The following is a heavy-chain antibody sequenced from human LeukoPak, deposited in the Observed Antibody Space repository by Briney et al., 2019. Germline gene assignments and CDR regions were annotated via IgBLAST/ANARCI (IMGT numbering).Heavy chain of an antibody. CDR2: INSDGINT. V-gene: IGHV3-74*01. J-gene: IGHJ4*02. CDR1: GFTFSNYW. D-gene: IGHD5-18*01. Sequence: PGGSLRLSCAASGFTFSNYWMHWVRQAPGKGLVWVSRINSDGINTSYADSVKGRFTISRDNAKNTLNLQMNSLRAEDTAVYYCAILAGDGYSYGHYFDYWGQGTLVTVSS. CDR3: AILAGDGYSYGHYFDY.